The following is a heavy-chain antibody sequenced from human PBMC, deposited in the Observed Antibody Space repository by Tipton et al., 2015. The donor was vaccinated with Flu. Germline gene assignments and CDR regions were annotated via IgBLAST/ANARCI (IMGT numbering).Heavy chain of an antibody. Sequence: LRLSCTVSGGSISSYYWSWIRQPPGKGLEWIGYIYYSGSTNYNPSLKSRVTMSVDTSKNQFSLKLSSVTAADTAMYYCAREGCISTTCYIDIWGQGTMVTVSS. CDR1: GGSISSYY. J-gene: IGHJ3*02. D-gene: IGHD2-2*02. V-gene: IGHV4-59*12. CDR2: IYYSGST. CDR3: AREGCISTTCYIDI.